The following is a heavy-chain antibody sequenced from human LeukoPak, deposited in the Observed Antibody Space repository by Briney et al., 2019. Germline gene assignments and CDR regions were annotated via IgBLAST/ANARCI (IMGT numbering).Heavy chain of an antibody. V-gene: IGHV3-73*01. CDR1: GFTFSGSA. CDR3: ARWEAGRGY. Sequence: GGSLRLSCAASGFTFSGSAIHWVRQASGKGLEWVGRIRSKANSYATAYVASVKGRFTISRDDSRNTAYLQMNSLKTEDTAVYYCARWEAGRGYWGQGTLVTVSS. CDR2: IRSKANSYAT. J-gene: IGHJ4*02. D-gene: IGHD6-13*01.